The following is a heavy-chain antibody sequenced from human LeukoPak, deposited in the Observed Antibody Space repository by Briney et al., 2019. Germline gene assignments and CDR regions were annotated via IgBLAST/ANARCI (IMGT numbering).Heavy chain of an antibody. CDR3: ARDGEGNWNDTGAIDY. Sequence: GRSLRLSCAASGFTFSSYAMHWVRQAPGKGLEWVAVISYDGSNKYYADSVKGRFTISRDNSKNTLCLQMNSLRAEDTAVYYCARDGEGNWNDTGAIDYWGQGTLVTVSS. CDR2: ISYDGSNK. J-gene: IGHJ4*02. D-gene: IGHD1-20*01. CDR1: GFTFSSYA. V-gene: IGHV3-30*04.